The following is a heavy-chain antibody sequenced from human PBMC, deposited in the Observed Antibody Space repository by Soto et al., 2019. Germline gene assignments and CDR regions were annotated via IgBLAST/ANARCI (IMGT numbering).Heavy chain of an antibody. Sequence: ASVKVSCKASGYTSTSYAIHWVRQAPGQSLEWMGWISTGNGNTKYSQKFQVRVTLTRDTSASIAYMELSSLRSEDTAVYYCAREELADYYYYGLDIWGQGTTVTVSS. D-gene: IGHD6-19*01. CDR1: GYTSTSYA. J-gene: IGHJ6*02. CDR2: ISTGNGNT. V-gene: IGHV1-3*04. CDR3: AREELADYYYYGLDI.